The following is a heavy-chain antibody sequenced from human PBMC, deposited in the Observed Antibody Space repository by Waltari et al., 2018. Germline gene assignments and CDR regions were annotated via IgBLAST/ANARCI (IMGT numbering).Heavy chain of an antibody. V-gene: IGHV4-38-2*02. J-gene: IGHJ4*02. CDR1: GYSISSGYY. D-gene: IGHD2-21*01. Sequence: QVQLQESGPGLVTPSETLSLTCTVSGYSISSGYYWGWIRQPPGKGLEWIGSIYHSGSTYYNPSLKSRVTISVDTSKNQFSLKLSSVTAADTAVYYCARDIHRLCGGDCYRYYFDYWGQGTLVTVSS. CDR3: ARDIHRLCGGDCYRYYFDY. CDR2: IYHSGST.